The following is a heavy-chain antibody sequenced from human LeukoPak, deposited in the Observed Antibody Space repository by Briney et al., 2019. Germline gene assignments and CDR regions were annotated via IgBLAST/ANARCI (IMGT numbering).Heavy chain of an antibody. V-gene: IGHV4-4*07. CDR2: IYTSAST. J-gene: IGHJ6*03. Sequence: SETLSLTCTVSGGSISSYYWSWIRQPAGKGLEWIGRIYTSASTNYNPSLKSRVTMSVDTSKNQFSLKLSSVTAADTAVYYCASISTTNYYCMDVWGKGTTVTVSS. CDR1: GGSISSYY. D-gene: IGHD4-17*01. CDR3: ASISTTNYYCMDV.